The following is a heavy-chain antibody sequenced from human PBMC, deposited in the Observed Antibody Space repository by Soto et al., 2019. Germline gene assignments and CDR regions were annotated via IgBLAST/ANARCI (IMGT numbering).Heavy chain of an antibody. CDR3: AKSLVYTAMVTFYYYGMDV. D-gene: IGHD5-18*01. CDR1: GFTFSSYA. J-gene: IGHJ6*02. Sequence: GGSLRLSCAASGFTFSSYAMSWVRQAPGKGLEWVSAISGSGGSTYYADSVKGRFTISRDNSKNTPYLQMNSLRAEDTAVYYCAKSLVYTAMVTFYYYGMDVWGQGTTVTVSS. CDR2: ISGSGGST. V-gene: IGHV3-23*01.